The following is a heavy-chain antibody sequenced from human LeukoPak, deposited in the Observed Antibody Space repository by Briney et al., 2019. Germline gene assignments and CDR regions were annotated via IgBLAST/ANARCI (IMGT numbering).Heavy chain of an antibody. J-gene: IGHJ4*02. CDR1: EFTVSSDW. D-gene: IGHD2-2*01. CDR3: ATPPAGPWHFDY. CDR2: IKQEAGER. Sequence: PGGSLRLSCAASEFTVSSDWMTWGRQAPGKGLEWVANIKQEAGERYYVDSVKGRFTISRDNAKNSLYLQMNSLRAEDTAVYYCATPPAGPWHFDYWGQGTLVTVSS. V-gene: IGHV3-7*01.